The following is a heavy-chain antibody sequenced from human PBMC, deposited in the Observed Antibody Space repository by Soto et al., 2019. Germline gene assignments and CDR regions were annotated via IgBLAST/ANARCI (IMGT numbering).Heavy chain of an antibody. CDR3: ARGCILWFGEMVNWFDP. CDR2: MNPNSGNT. V-gene: IGHV1-8*01. J-gene: IGHJ5*02. Sequence: QVPLVQSGAEVKKPGASVKVSCKASGYTFTSYDINWVRQATGQGLEWMGWMNPNSGNTGYAQKFQGRVPMTRNASISTAYMELSSLRSEDTAVYYWARGCILWFGEMVNWFDPWGQGTLVTVSS. D-gene: IGHD3-10*01. CDR1: GYTFTSYD.